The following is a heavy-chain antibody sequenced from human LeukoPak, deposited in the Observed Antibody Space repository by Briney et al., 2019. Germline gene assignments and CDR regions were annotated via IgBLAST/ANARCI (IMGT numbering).Heavy chain of an antibody. Sequence: PSETLSLTCTVSGGSISSYYWSWIRQPPGKGLEWIGYIYYSGSTNYNPSLKSRVTISVDTSKNQFSLKLSSVTAADTAVYYCARDSWGACSTSCYSSAFDIWGQGTMVTVSS. CDR1: GGSISSYY. CDR2: IYYSGST. V-gene: IGHV4-59*12. CDR3: ARDSWGACSTSCYSSAFDI. D-gene: IGHD2-2*02. J-gene: IGHJ3*02.